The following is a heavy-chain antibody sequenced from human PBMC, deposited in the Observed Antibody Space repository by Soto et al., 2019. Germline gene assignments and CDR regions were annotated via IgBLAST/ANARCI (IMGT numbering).Heavy chain of an antibody. CDR2: ISSSGSTI. J-gene: IGHJ4*02. CDR1: EFTFSDYY. V-gene: IGHV3-11*01. CDR3: ASERGYTPAQDY. Sequence: PGVSLRLSFAAPEFTFSDYYMSWIRQALGKGLEWVSYISSSGSTIYYADSVKGRFTISRDNAKNSLYLQMNSLRAEDTAVYYCASERGYTPAQDYWGQGTLVTVSS. D-gene: IGHD6-13*01.